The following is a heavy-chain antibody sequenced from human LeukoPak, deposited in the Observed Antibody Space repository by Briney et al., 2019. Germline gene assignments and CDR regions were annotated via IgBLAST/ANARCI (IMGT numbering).Heavy chain of an antibody. D-gene: IGHD6-19*01. CDR2: VNLQGST. CDR3: ARHSGGWYAN. V-gene: IGHV4-4*02. CDR1: GGSITQTNY. J-gene: IGHJ4*02. Sequence: PSGTLSLTCDVSGGSITQTNYWTWVRPPPGKGLEWIGEVNLQGSTNYNPSLMRRVAISVDTSANHVSLQLTSVTAADTAVYYCARHSGGWYANWGQGTLVTVSP.